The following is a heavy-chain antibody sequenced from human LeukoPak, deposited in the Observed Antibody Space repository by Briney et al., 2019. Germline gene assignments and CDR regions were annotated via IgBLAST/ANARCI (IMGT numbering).Heavy chain of an antibody. V-gene: IGHV4-31*03. D-gene: IGHD6-13*01. Sequence: PSETLSLTCTVSGGSISSGGYYWSWIRQHPGKGLEWIGYIYYSGSTYYNPSLKSRVTISVDTSKNQFSLKLSSVTAADTAVYYCARDSCSSSWYPSYYFDYWGQGTLVTVSS. CDR2: IYYSGST. CDR3: ARDSCSSSWYPSYYFDY. CDR1: GGSISSGGYY. J-gene: IGHJ4*02.